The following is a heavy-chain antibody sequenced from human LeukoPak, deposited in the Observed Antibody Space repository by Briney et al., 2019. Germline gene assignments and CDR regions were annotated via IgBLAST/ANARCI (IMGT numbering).Heavy chain of an antibody. Sequence: GGSLRLSCAASGFTFSSYWMHWVRQAPGKGLVWVSRIKSDGITITYADSVKGRFTISRDNAKNTLYLQMNSLRAEDTAVYYCLRDLNWSLDQWGQGTLVTVSS. V-gene: IGHV3-74*01. CDR1: GFTFSSYW. CDR2: IKSDGITI. J-gene: IGHJ4*02. CDR3: LRDLNWSLDQ. D-gene: IGHD1-20*01.